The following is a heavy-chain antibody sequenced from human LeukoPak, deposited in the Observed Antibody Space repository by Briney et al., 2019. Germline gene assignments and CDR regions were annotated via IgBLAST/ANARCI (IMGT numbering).Heavy chain of an antibody. CDR1: GGSFSGYY. CDR2: INHSGST. J-gene: IGHJ5*02. Sequence: PSETLSLTCAVYGGSFSGYYWSWIRQPPGKGLEWIGEINHSGSTNYNPSLKSRVTISVDTSKNQFSLKLSSVTAADTAVYYCARLRDYDSSGYPLDPWGQGTLVTVSS. CDR3: ARLRDYDSSGYPLDP. D-gene: IGHD3-22*01. V-gene: IGHV4-34*01.